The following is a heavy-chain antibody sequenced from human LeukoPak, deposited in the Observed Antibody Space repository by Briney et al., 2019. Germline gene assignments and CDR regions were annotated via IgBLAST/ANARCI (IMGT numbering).Heavy chain of an antibody. CDR1: GFTFSDYA. CDR2: ISKDGSDK. CDR3: ARAHSITMIGAY. D-gene: IGHD3-22*01. J-gene: IGHJ4*02. Sequence: PGRSLRLSCAASGFTFSDYAMHWVRQAPGKGLEWVAVISKDGSDKYYPGSVRGRFTISRDNSKNTIYLQMDSLRAEDTAVYYCARAHSITMIGAYWGQGTLVTVSS. V-gene: IGHV3-30-3*01.